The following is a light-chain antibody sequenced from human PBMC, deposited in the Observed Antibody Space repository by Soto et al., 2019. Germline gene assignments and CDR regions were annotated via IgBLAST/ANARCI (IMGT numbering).Light chain of an antibody. Sequence: PGDRATLSCRASQSVSKSLAWYQQKPGQAPRLLIYTTSNRATGIPARFSGSGSGTDFTLTISSLEPEDFAVYYCQQHVSSWTFGQGTKVDIK. J-gene: IGKJ1*01. CDR1: QSVSKS. V-gene: IGKV3-11*01. CDR2: TTS. CDR3: QQHVSSWT.